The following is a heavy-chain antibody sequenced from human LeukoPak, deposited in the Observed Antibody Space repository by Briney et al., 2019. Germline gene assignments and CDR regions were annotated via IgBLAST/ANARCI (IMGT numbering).Heavy chain of an antibody. Sequence: PGRSLRLSCAASGFTFDDYAMHWVRQAPGKGLEWVSGISWNSGSIGYADSVKGRFTISRDNARNSLYLQMNSLRAEDTAVYYCARYSYGIHDFDYWGQGTLVTVSS. V-gene: IGHV3-9*01. CDR1: GFTFDDYA. CDR3: ARYSYGIHDFDY. J-gene: IGHJ4*02. D-gene: IGHD5-18*01. CDR2: ISWNSGSI.